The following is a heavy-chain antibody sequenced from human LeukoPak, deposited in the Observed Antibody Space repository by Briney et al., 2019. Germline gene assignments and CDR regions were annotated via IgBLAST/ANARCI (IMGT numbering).Heavy chain of an antibody. Sequence: ASVKVSCKASGYTFTGYGISWVRQAPGQGLEWMGWISAYNGNTNYAQKLQGRVTMTTDTSTSTAYKELRSLRSDDTAVYYCARAGEVGSWYDWGQGTLVTVSS. CDR3: ARAGEVGSWYD. CDR2: ISAYNGNT. D-gene: IGHD6-13*01. V-gene: IGHV1-18*01. J-gene: IGHJ4*02. CDR1: GYTFTGYG.